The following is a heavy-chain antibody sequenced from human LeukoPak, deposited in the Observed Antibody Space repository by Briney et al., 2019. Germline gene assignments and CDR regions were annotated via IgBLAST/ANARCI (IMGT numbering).Heavy chain of an antibody. Sequence: PGGSLRLSCAASGFTFSSYGMHWVRQAPGKGLEWVAVISYDRSNKYYADSVKGRFTISRDNSKNTLYLQMNSLRAEDTAVYYCAKDYGGLQWLLYYFDYWGQGTLVTVSS. CDR1: GFTFSSYG. J-gene: IGHJ4*02. CDR3: AKDYGGLQWLLYYFDY. V-gene: IGHV3-30*18. CDR2: ISYDRSNK. D-gene: IGHD6-19*01.